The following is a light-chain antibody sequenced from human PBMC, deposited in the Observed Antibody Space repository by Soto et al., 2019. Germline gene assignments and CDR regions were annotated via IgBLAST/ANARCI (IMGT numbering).Light chain of an antibody. J-gene: IGKJ5*01. V-gene: IGKV3D-15*03. Sequence: CRSSQSVGSNVAWYQQKPGQAPRLLIYGESIRAPGIPARFSGSWSGTEFTLTIGIRSPHDCAAAYSNQHHTATPATIGPGTRLDIK. CDR2: GES. CDR1: QSVGSN. CDR3: NQHHTATPAT.